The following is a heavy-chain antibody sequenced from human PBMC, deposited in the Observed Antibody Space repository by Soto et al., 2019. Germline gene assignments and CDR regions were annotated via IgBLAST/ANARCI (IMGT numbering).Heavy chain of an antibody. CDR1: GGTFSSYT. D-gene: IGHD5-12*01. Sequence: GASVKVSCKASGGTFSSYTISWVRQAPGQGLEWMGRIIPILGIANYAQKFQGRVTITADKSTSTAYMELSSLRSEDTAVYYCARAPHSGYDLPYWGQGTLVTVSS. CDR2: IIPILGIA. V-gene: IGHV1-69*02. CDR3: ARAPHSGYDLPY. J-gene: IGHJ4*02.